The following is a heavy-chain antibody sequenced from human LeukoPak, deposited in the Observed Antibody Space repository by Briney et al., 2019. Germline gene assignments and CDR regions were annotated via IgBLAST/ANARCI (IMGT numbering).Heavy chain of an antibody. CDR2: INPNSGGT. CDR3: AREGEGVYYYDSSGYNHPDY. D-gene: IGHD3-22*01. Sequence: ASVKVSCKASGYTFTGYYMHWVRQAPGQGLGWMGWINPNSGGTNYAQKFQGRVTMTRDTSISTAYMELSRLRSDDTAVYYCAREGEGVYYYDSSGYNHPDYWGQGTLVTVSS. CDR1: GYTFTGYY. V-gene: IGHV1-2*02. J-gene: IGHJ4*02.